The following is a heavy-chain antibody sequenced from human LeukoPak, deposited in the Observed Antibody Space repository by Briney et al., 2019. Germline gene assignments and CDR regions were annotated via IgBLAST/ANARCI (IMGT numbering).Heavy chain of an antibody. J-gene: IGHJ4*02. V-gene: IGHV4-59*01. CDR1: GGSISSYY. Sequence: SETLSLTCTVSGGSISSYYWSWIRQPPGKGLEWIGYIYYSGSTNYNPSLKNRVTISVDTSKNQFSLKLSSVTAADTAVYYCARRKNGGELDYWGQGTLVTVSS. D-gene: IGHD3-16*01. CDR2: IYYSGST. CDR3: ARRKNGGELDY.